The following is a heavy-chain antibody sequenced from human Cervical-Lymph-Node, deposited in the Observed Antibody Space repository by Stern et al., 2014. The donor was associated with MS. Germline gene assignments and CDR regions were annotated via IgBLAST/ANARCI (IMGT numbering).Heavy chain of an antibody. CDR2: ISRSSTNI. CDR1: GFTFNAYS. V-gene: IGHV3-21*01. J-gene: IGHJ4*02. D-gene: IGHD3-22*01. CDR3: ARAWGPGITMIVAVRIDS. Sequence: EVQLVESGGGLVKPGGSLRLSCSASGFTFNAYSLNWVRQAPGKGLEWVSSISRSSTNIYYADSVKGRFTISRDNAKNSLYLQMNSLRVEDTAVYYCARAWGPGITMIVAVRIDSWGQGTLVTVSS.